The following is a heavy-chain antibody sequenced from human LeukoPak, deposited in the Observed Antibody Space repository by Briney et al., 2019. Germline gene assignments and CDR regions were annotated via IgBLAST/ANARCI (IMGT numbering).Heavy chain of an antibody. CDR3: ATPYCSSLSCLDVFNM. CDR1: GVSVSDGRYY. Sequence: PSETLSLTCNVSGVSVSDGRYYWTWIRQHPGQGLEWIGYKYYNGGAKYNPSLKSRLTISIDTPKNQFSLQLTSVTAADTATYYCATPYCSSLSCLDVFNMWGQGTRVTVSS. CDR2: KYYNGGA. D-gene: IGHD2-2*01. J-gene: IGHJ3*02. V-gene: IGHV4-31*03.